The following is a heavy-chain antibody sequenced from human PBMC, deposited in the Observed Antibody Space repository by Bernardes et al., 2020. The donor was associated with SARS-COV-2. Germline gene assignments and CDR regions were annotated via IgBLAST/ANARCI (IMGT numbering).Heavy chain of an antibody. CDR1: GFTFSSYG. CDR3: AKDQARAYYDFWSGYYTGLGGEYYYGMDV. J-gene: IGHJ6*02. D-gene: IGHD3-3*01. Sequence: GGSLRLSCAASGFTFSSYGMHWVRQAPGKGLEWVAVISYDGSNKYYADSVKGRFTISRDNSKNTLYLQMNSLRAEDTAVYYCAKDQARAYYDFWSGYYTGLGGEYYYGMDVWGQGTTVTVS. CDR2: ISYDGSNK. V-gene: IGHV3-30*18.